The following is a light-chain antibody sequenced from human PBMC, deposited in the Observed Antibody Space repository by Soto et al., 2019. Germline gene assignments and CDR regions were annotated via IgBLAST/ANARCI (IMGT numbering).Light chain of an antibody. Sequence: DIQMTQSPSSLSASVGDRVTITCQASQDISNYLNWYQHKPGKAPKLLIYDASNLETGVPSRFSGSGSGTDFTFTISSLQTEDIATYYCQQYHHLPPAITFGGGTKVEIK. CDR2: DAS. V-gene: IGKV1-33*01. CDR3: QQYHHLPPAIT. CDR1: QDISNY. J-gene: IGKJ4*01.